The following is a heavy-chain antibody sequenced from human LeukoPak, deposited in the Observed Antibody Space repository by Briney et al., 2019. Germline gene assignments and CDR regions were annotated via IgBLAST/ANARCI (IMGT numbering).Heavy chain of an antibody. Sequence: GRSLRLSCAASGFTFDDYAMHWVRQAPGKGLEWVSGINWNSGSIGYADSVKGRFTISRDNAKNSLYLQMNSLRAEDTALYYCAKDRAYYYETYYFDYWGQGTLVTVSS. V-gene: IGHV3-9*01. CDR1: GFTFDDYA. D-gene: IGHD3-22*01. CDR2: INWNSGSI. CDR3: AKDRAYYYETYYFDY. J-gene: IGHJ4*02.